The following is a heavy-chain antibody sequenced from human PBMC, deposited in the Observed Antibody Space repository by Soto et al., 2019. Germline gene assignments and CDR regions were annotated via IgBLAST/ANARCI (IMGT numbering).Heavy chain of an antibody. CDR3: ATAAPHYDFWSGYRYDPFDY. V-gene: IGHV1-46*01. J-gene: IGHJ4*02. D-gene: IGHD3-3*01. Sequence: ASVKVSCKASGYSLSKYCMHWVRQAPGQGLEWMGRVNPGNGGPDYAQKFQGRVTMTEDTSTGTAYMELSSLRSEDTAVYYCATAAPHYDFWSGYRYDPFDYWGQGTLVTVSS. CDR1: GYSLSKYC. CDR2: VNPGNGGP.